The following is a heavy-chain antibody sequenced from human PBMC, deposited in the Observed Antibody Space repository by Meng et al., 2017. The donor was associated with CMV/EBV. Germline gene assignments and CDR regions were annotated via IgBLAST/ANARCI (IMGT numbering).Heavy chain of an antibody. D-gene: IGHD6-13*01. Sequence: GESLKISRKVSGYSFTNYWIGWVRQMPGKGLEWLGIIYPGDSDTRYSPSFQGQVTISADKSISTAYLQWSSLKPSDTAIYYCARHSAPNVAASGVIYFDYWGQGTLVTVSS. J-gene: IGHJ4*02. V-gene: IGHV5-51*01. CDR2: IYPGDSDT. CDR3: ARHSAPNVAASGVIYFDY. CDR1: GYSFTNYW.